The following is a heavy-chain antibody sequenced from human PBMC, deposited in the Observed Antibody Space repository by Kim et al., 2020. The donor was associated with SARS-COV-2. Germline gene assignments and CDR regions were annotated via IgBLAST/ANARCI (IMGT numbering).Heavy chain of an antibody. CDR2: ISDSCGRT. V-gene: IGHV3-23*01. J-gene: IGHJ4*02. Sequence: GGSLRLSCAASGFTFSSYAMTWVRQAPGKGLEWASTISDSCGRTPYADSVKGRFTISRDNSKNTLYLQLNSLRAEDTAVYCCSASDYLGQGTLVTVSS. CDR1: GFTFSSYA. CDR3: SASDY.